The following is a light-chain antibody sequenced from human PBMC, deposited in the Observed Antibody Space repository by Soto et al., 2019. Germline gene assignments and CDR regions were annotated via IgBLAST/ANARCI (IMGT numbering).Light chain of an antibody. J-gene: IGKJ1*01. CDR1: KIISAY. CDR3: QQSYRYPGT. Sequence: DIHMTQFPSSLSASVGDRVTIPXRASKIISAYLNWYQQRSGKAPXLXXYAASSLQSGVQSRFSGSGSWTDFTLTISSLQPEDLATYFCQQSYRYPGTFGQGTRWIS. CDR2: AAS. V-gene: IGKV1-39*01.